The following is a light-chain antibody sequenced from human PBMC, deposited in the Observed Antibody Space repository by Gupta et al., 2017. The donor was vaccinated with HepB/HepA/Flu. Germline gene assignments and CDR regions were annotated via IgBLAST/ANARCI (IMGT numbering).Light chain of an antibody. V-gene: IGLV2-11*01. CDR2: DVN. Sequence: QSALTQPRSVSGSPGQSVTISCTGTSSDVGNYNYVSWYQQNPGKAPKLMVYDVNKRPSGVPDRFSGSKSGNTASLTISGLQAEDEADYYCCSYAGTYTWLFGGGTKLTVL. CDR3: CSYAGTYTWL. CDR1: SSDVGNYNY. J-gene: IGLJ3*02.